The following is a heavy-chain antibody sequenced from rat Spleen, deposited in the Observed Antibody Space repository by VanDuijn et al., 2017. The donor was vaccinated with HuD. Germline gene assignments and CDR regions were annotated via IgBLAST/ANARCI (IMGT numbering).Heavy chain of an antibody. CDR1: GFSLSSYG. J-gene: IGHJ4*01. Sequence: QVQLKESGPGLVQPSQTLSLTCTVSGFSLSSYGVIWVRQPPGKGLEWMGVIWTGGNTDYNSALQSRLSISRDTSKNQVFLKMNSLQTEDIATYYCARDRFYSTYGVMDAWGQGVSVTVSS. CDR3: ARDRFYSTYGVMDA. CDR2: IWTGGNT. V-gene: IGHV2-30*01. D-gene: IGHD1-2*01.